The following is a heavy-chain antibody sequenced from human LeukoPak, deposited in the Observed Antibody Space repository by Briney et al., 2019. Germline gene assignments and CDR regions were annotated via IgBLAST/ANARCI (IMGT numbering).Heavy chain of an antibody. J-gene: IGHJ4*02. CDR1: GFTFSNYW. D-gene: IGHD3-22*01. CDR3: ASSGSLDY. CDR2: INSDGINT. Sequence: GGSLRLSCAASGFTFSNYWVHWVRQAPGKGLVWVSRINSDGINTSYADSVKGRFTISRDNAKNTLNLQMNSLRAEDTAVYYCASSGSLDYWGQGTLVTVSS. V-gene: IGHV3-74*01.